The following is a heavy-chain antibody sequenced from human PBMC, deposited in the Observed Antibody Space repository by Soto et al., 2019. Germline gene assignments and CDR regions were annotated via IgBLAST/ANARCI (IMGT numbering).Heavy chain of an antibody. D-gene: IGHD5-18*01. J-gene: IGHJ4*02. Sequence: PGGSLRLSCAASGFTFSSYGMRWVRQAPGKGLEWVAVISYDGSNKYYADSVKGRFTISRDNSKNTLYLQMNSLRAEDTAVYYCAKDGYVYWGQGTLVTVSS. CDR3: AKDGYVY. CDR2: ISYDGSNK. CDR1: GFTFSSYG. V-gene: IGHV3-30*18.